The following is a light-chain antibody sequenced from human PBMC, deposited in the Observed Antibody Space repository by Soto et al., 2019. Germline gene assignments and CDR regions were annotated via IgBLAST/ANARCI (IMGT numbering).Light chain of an antibody. CDR1: NIATKN. J-gene: IGLJ2*01. CDR3: QVWDSSTPVV. CDR2: RID. Sequence: SYELTQPLSVSVALGQTARITCGGNNIATKNVHWYQQKPGQATVLVIYRIDNRPSGIPERFSGSNSGNTATLTISRAQDGDEADYYCQVWDSSTPVVFGGGTKLTVL. V-gene: IGLV3-9*01.